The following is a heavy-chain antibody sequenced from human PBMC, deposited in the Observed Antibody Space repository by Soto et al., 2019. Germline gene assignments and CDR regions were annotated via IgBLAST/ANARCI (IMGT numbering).Heavy chain of an antibody. CDR1: GYSFTSYW. CDR3: ARDMYYYDSSGYRDLDY. V-gene: IGHV5-10-1*01. CDR2: IDPSDSYT. D-gene: IGHD3-22*01. J-gene: IGHJ4*02. Sequence: PGESLKISCKGSGYSFTSYWTSWVRQMPGKGLEWMGRIDPSDSYTNYSPSFQGHVTISADKSISTAYLQWSSLKASDTAMYYCARDMYYYDSSGYRDLDYWGQGTLVTVSS.